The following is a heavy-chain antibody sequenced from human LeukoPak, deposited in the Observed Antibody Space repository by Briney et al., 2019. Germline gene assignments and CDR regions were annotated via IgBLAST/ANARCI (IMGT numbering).Heavy chain of an antibody. CDR3: ARESTGFDY. CDR2: IRWNSGSI. V-gene: IGHV3-9*03. J-gene: IGHJ4*02. Sequence: GRSLRLSFAASGFTFDDYAMHWVRPAPGKGLEWVSGIRWNSGSIGYAESVKGRFTISRDNAKNSLYLQMNSLRAEDMALYYCARESTGFDYWGQGTLVTVSS. D-gene: IGHD3-10*01. CDR1: GFTFDDYA.